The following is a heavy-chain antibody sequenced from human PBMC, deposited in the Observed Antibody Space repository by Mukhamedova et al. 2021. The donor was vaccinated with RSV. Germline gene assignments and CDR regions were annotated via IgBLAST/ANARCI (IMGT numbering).Heavy chain of an antibody. CDR2: ISYDGSNK. Sequence: QAPGKGLEWGAVISYDGSNKYYADSVKGRFTISRDNSKNTLYLQINSLRAEDTAVYYCATAGVFYYDSSPFDYWGQGTLVTVSS. CDR3: ATAGVFYYDSSPFDY. V-gene: IGHV3-30*04. J-gene: IGHJ4*02. D-gene: IGHD3-22*01.